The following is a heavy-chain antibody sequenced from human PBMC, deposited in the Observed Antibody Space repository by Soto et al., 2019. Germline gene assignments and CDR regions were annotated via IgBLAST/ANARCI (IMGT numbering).Heavy chain of an antibody. CDR2: ISWNSGSI. CDR1: GFTFDDYA. CDR3: AKDMSVRKLEVVGKGAFDI. V-gene: IGHV3-9*01. J-gene: IGHJ3*02. D-gene: IGHD2-15*01. Sequence: GGSLRLSCAASGFTFDDYAMHWVRQAPGKGLEWVSGISWNSGSIGYADSVKGRFTISRDNAKNSLYLQMNSLRAEDTALYYCAKDMSVRKLEVVGKGAFDIWGQGTMVTVSS.